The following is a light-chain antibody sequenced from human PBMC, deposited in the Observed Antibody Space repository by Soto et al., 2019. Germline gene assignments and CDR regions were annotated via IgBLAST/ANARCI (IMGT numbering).Light chain of an antibody. CDR3: QQYGSSPRFT. Sequence: EIVLKQSPATLSLSPGERATLSCRASQSVSSYLAWYQQKPGQAPRLLIYDASNRATGIPDRFSGSGSGTDFTLTISRLEPEDFAVYYCQQYGSSPRFTFGPGTKVDIK. CDR1: QSVSSY. V-gene: IGKV3-20*01. CDR2: DAS. J-gene: IGKJ3*01.